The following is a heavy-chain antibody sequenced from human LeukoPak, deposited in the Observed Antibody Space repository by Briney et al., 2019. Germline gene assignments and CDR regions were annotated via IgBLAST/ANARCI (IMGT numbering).Heavy chain of an antibody. CDR2: INHSGGT. D-gene: IGHD3-10*01. Sequence: SETLSLTCAVYGGSFSGYYWSWIRQPPGKGLEWIGEINHSGGTNYNPSLKSRVTISVDTSKNQFSLKLSSVTAADTAVYYCARHDPYGSGRGKDAFDIWGQGTMVTVSS. V-gene: IGHV4-34*01. CDR3: ARHDPYGSGRGKDAFDI. J-gene: IGHJ3*02. CDR1: GGSFSGYY.